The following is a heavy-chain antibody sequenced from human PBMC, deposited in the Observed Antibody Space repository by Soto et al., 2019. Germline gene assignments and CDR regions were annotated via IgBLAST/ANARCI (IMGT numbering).Heavy chain of an antibody. D-gene: IGHD3-10*01. CDR1: GGSISSYY. CDR2: IYYSGST. V-gene: IGHV4-59*01. J-gene: IGHJ6*02. Sequence: PSETLSLTCTVSGGSISSYYWSWIRQPPGKGLEWIGYIYYSGSTNYNPSLKSRVTISVDTSKNQFSLKLSSVTAADTAVYYCARDGSGRYGMDVWGQGTTVTVSS. CDR3: ARDGSGRYGMDV.